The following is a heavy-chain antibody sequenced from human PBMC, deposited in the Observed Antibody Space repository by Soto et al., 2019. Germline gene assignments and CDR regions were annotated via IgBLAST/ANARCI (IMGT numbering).Heavy chain of an antibody. CDR2: IIPIFGTA. V-gene: IGHV1-69*06. Sequence: SVKVSFQASGCTFSSYAISCVRQAPGQGLEWMGGIIPIFGTANYAQKFQGRVTITADKSTSTAYMELSSLRSEDTAVYYCAIGRALSTIVVYGMAVWGQGTRFPVS. CDR1: GCTFSSYA. J-gene: IGHJ6*02. D-gene: IGHD1-26*01. CDR3: AIGRALSTIVVYGMAV.